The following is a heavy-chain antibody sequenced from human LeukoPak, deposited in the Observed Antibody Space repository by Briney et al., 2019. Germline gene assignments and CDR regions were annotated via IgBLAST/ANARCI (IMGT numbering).Heavy chain of an antibody. D-gene: IGHD3-3*01. CDR3: ARDYSRSAYYSYYFDY. CDR2: ISSSGSTI. V-gene: IGHV3-11*04. J-gene: IGHJ4*02. CDR1: GLTFSDYY. Sequence: GGSLRLSCAASGLTFSDYYMSWIRQAPGKGLEWVSYISSSGSTIYYADSVKGRFTISRDNAKNSLYLQMNSLRAEDTAVYYCARDYSRSAYYSYYFDYWGQGTLVTVSS.